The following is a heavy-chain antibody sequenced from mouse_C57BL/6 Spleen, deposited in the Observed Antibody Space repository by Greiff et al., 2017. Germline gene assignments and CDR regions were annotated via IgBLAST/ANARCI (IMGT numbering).Heavy chain of an antibody. CDR3: TRAGDYYGSSPLDY. CDR1: GFTFSSYA. J-gene: IGHJ2*01. Sequence: DVHLVESGEGLVKPGGSLKLSCAASGFTFSSYAMSWVRQTPEKRLEWVAYISSGGDYIYYADTVKGRFTIYRDNARNTLYLQMSSMKSEDTAMYYCTRAGDYYGSSPLDYWGQGTTLTVSS. D-gene: IGHD1-1*01. CDR2: ISSGGDYI. V-gene: IGHV5-9-1*02.